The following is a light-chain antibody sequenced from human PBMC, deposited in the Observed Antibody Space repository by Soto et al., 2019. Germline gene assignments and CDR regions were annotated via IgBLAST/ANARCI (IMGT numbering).Light chain of an antibody. CDR1: QSVRSNY. Sequence: EIVLTQSPGTLSLSPGERATLSCRASQSVRSNYLAWYQQKPGQAPRLLIYGGSSRATGIPVRFSGSGSETDFTLTISRLEPEDFAVYYCQHYVTSPLTFGGGTKVDI. CDR3: QHYVTSPLT. J-gene: IGKJ4*01. CDR2: GGS. V-gene: IGKV3-20*01.